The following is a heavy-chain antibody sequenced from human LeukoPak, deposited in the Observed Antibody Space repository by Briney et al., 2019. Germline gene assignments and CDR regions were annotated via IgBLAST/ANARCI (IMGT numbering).Heavy chain of an antibody. V-gene: IGHV3-74*01. CDR1: GFTFSSYW. Sequence: GGSLRLSCVASGFTFSSYWMHWVRQDPRKGLVWVSRISGDGRNINYADSVRGRFTISRDNSKNTLYLQMNSLRAEDTAVYYCAKAFTIFGVVTSYYFDYWGQGTLVTVSS. CDR3: AKAFTIFGVVTSYYFDY. D-gene: IGHD3-3*01. CDR2: ISGDGRNI. J-gene: IGHJ4*02.